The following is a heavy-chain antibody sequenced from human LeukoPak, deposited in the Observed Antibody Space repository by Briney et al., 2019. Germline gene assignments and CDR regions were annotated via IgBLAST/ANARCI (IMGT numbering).Heavy chain of an antibody. CDR2: IQYDGINK. V-gene: IGHV3-30*02. Sequence: GGSLRLSCAASGFDFSNYGMHWVRQAPGKGLEWVTFIQYDGINKYYGDSVRGRFTISRDNSKNTLYLQMHSLRVEDTAMYYCVKSSSSQTAGDFWGQGTLVTVSS. D-gene: IGHD2-21*02. CDR3: VKSSSSQTAGDF. CDR1: GFDFSNYG. J-gene: IGHJ4*02.